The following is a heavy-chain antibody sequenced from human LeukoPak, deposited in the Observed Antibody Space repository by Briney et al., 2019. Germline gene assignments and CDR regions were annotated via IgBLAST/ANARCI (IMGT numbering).Heavy chain of an antibody. CDR1: GYTFTSNY. Sequence: ASVKVSCKASGYTFTSNYIHWVRQAPGQGLEWMGMIYPRDGSTSYAQKFQGRVTVTRDTSTSTVHMELSGLRSEDTAVYYCARDQEGFDYRGQGTLVTVSS. CDR2: IYPRDGST. J-gene: IGHJ4*02. CDR3: ARDQEGFDY. V-gene: IGHV1-46*01.